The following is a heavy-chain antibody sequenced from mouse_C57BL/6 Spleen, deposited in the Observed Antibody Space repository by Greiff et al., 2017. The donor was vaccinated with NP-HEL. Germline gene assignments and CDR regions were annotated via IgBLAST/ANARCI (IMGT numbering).Heavy chain of an antibody. J-gene: IGHJ4*01. D-gene: IGHD2-1*01. Sequence: VQLQQSGAELVRPGASVTLSCKASGYTFTDYEMHWVKQTPVHGLEWIGAIDPETGGTAYNQKFKGKAILTADKSSSTAYMELRSLTSEDSAVYFWTRWGGYGNYGGYYYAMDYWGQGTSVTVSS. CDR3: TRWGGYGNYGGYYYAMDY. V-gene: IGHV1-15*01. CDR1: GYTFTDYE. CDR2: IDPETGGT.